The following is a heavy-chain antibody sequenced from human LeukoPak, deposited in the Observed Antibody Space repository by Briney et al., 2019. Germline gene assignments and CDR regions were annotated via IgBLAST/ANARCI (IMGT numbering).Heavy chain of an antibody. CDR3: GIAVAANDDAFDI. Sequence: SETLSLTCTVSGGSISSSSYYWGWIRQPPGKGLEWIGSIYYSGSTYYNPSLKSRVTISVDTSKNQFSQKLSSVTAADTAMYYCGIAVAANDDAFDIWGQGTMVTVSS. D-gene: IGHD6-19*01. CDR1: GGSISSSSYY. CDR2: IYYSGST. J-gene: IGHJ3*02. V-gene: IGHV4-39*07.